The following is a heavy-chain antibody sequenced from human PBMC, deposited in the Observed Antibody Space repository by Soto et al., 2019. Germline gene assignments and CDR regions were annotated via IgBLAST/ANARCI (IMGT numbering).Heavy chain of an antibody. CDR1: GYTFTSYG. D-gene: IGHD3-10*01. CDR2: ISAYNGNT. Sequence: QVQLVQSGAEVKKPGASVKVSCKASGYTFTSYGISWVRQAPGQGLEWMGWISAYNGNTKYAQKVQGRVTMTTDTSPSTVYLQLRGLRSDDTSVYYCARVITMVRGGLLAPYYYCMDVWGKGTTVTVSS. J-gene: IGHJ6*03. CDR3: ARVITMVRGGLLAPYYYCMDV. V-gene: IGHV1-18*01.